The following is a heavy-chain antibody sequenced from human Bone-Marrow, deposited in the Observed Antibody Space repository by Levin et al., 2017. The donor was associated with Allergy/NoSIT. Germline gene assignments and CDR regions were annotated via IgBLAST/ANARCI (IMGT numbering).Heavy chain of an antibody. V-gene: IGHV4-34*01. CDR3: ARGVNVVVQH. Sequence: PSQTLSLTCAVYGGSFSGYYWSWIRQPPGKGLEWIGEINHSGSTNYNPSLKSRVTISVDTSKNQFSLKLSSVTAADTAVYYCARGVNVVVQHWGQGTLVTVSS. CDR2: INHSGST. J-gene: IGHJ1*01. CDR1: GGSFSGYY. D-gene: IGHD2-15*01.